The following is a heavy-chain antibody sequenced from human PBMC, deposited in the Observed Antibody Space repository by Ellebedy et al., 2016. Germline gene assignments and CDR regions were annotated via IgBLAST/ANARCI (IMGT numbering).Heavy chain of an antibody. CDR3: ARRSGSYLFDY. J-gene: IGHJ4*02. Sequence: GESLKIFXAASGFTFSSYGMHWVRQAPGKGLEWVAVIWYDGSNKYYADSVKGRFTISRDNAKNSLYLQMNSLRAEDTAVYYCARRSGSYLFDYWGQGTLVTVSS. CDR1: GFTFSSYG. V-gene: IGHV3-33*03. CDR2: IWYDGSNK. D-gene: IGHD1-26*01.